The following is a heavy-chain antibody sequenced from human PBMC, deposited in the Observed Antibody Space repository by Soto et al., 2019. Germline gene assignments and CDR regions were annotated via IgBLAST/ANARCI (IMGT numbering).Heavy chain of an antibody. J-gene: IGHJ4*02. CDR1: GGTFSSYA. Sequence: ASVKVSCKASGGTFSSYAISWVRQAPGQGLEWMGRIIPILGIANYAQKFQGRVTITADKSTSTAYMELSSLRSEDTAVYYCARTHKNWGPANYWGQGTLVTVSS. V-gene: IGHV1-69*04. CDR2: IIPILGIA. CDR3: ARTHKNWGPANY. D-gene: IGHD7-27*01.